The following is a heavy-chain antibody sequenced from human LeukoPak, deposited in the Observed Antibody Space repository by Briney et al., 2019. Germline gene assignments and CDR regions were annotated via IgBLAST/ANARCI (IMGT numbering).Heavy chain of an antibody. J-gene: IGHJ4*02. Sequence: PGGSLRLSCAASGFTFNGYWMHWVRQAPGKGLVWVSRINTDGSSTSYADSVKGRFTISRDNAKNTLYLQMNSLRAEDTAVYYCTRVTYSGNIQGYWGQGALVTVSS. CDR1: GFTFNGYW. CDR3: TRVTYSGNIQGY. CDR2: INTDGSST. V-gene: IGHV3-74*01. D-gene: IGHD4-23*01.